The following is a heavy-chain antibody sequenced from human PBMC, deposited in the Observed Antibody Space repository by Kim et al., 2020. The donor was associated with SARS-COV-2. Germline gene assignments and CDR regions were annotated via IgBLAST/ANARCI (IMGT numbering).Heavy chain of an antibody. CDR1: GGSISSYY. CDR3: ARGGYYDNWGAFDI. J-gene: IGHJ3*02. V-gene: IGHV4-59*01. Sequence: SETLSLTCTVSGGSISSYYWSWIRQPPGKGLEWIGYIYYSGSTNYNPSLKSRVTISVDTSKNQFSLKLSSVTAADTAVYYCARGGYYDNWGAFDIWGQGTMVTVSS. D-gene: IGHD3-22*01. CDR2: IYYSGST.